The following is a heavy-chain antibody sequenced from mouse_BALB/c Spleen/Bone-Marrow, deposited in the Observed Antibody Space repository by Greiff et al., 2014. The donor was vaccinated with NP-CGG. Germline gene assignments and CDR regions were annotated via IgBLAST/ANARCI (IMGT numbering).Heavy chain of an antibody. CDR2: IYPGDGST. D-gene: IGHD2-2*01. Sequence: VQLQQSGPELVKPGASVKMSCKASGYTFTSYYIHWVKQRPGQGLEWIGWIYPGDGSTKYNEKFKGKTTLTADKPSSTAYMLLSSLTSEDSAIYFCAICYGYDEFAYWGQGTLVTVSA. CDR3: AICYGYDEFAY. J-gene: IGHJ3*01. CDR1: GYTFTSYY. V-gene: IGHV1S56*01.